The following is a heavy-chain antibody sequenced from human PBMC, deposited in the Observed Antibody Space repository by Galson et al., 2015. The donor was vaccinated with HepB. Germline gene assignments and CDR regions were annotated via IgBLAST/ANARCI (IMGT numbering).Heavy chain of an antibody. CDR2: LDSDGNNA. V-gene: IGHV3-74*01. CDR1: GFNFRNYW. Sequence: SLRLSCAASGFNFRNYWMHWVRQTPGKGLVWVARLDSDGNNAIYADSVKGRLTISRDNAKSTLYLQMNSLRDEDTAVYYCARDLNRWRGAFDLWGQGTMVSVSS. D-gene: IGHD4-23*01. J-gene: IGHJ3*01. CDR3: ARDLNRWRGAFDL.